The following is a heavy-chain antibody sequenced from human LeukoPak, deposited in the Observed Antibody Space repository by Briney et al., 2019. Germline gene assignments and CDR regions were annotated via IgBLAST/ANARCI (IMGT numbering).Heavy chain of an antibody. CDR3: ARDERGYSGFRFDY. Sequence: SETLSLTCTVSGGSISSADYYWSWIRQPPGKGLEWIGYIYYSGSTYYNPSLKSRVTISVDTSKNQFSLKLSSVTAADTAVYYCARDERGYSGFRFDYWGQGTLVTVSS. J-gene: IGHJ4*02. D-gene: IGHD5-12*01. CDR1: GGSISSADYY. CDR2: IYYSGST. V-gene: IGHV4-30-4*01.